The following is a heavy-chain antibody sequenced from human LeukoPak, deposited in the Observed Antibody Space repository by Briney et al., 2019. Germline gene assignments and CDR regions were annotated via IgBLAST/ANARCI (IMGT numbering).Heavy chain of an antibody. D-gene: IGHD2-15*01. CDR1: GFTFSSYA. V-gene: IGHV3-21*01. CDR2: ISSSSSYI. CDR3: ARKHQYYCSGGSCFSSGAFDV. Sequence: GGSLRLSCAASGFTFSSYAMSWVRQAPGKGLEWVSSISSSSSYIYYADSVKGRFTISRDNAKNSLYLQMNSLRAEDTAVYYCARKHQYYCSGGSCFSSGAFDVWGQGTMVTVSS. J-gene: IGHJ3*01.